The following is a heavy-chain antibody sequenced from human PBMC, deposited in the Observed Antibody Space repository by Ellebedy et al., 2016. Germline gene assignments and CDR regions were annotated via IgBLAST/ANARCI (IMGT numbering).Heavy chain of an antibody. CDR2: IFSNDEK. Sequence: SGPTLVKPTETLTLTCTVSGFSLSNARMGVSWIRQPPGKALEWLAHIFSNDEKSYSTSLKSRLTISKDTSKSQVVLTMTNMDPVDTATYYCVRNVLWSGYYWYFDLWGRGTLVTVSS. CDR3: VRNVLWSGYYWYFDL. V-gene: IGHV2-26*01. J-gene: IGHJ2*01. CDR1: GFSLSNARMG. D-gene: IGHD3-3*01.